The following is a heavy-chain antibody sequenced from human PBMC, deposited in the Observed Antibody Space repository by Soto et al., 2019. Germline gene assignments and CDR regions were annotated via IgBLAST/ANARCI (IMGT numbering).Heavy chain of an antibody. CDR2: IYPGDSDT. CDR1: GYSFTSYW. J-gene: IGHJ6*02. D-gene: IGHD6-19*01. Sequence: GESLKISCKGSGYSFTSYWIGWVRQMPGKGLEWMGIIYPGDSDTRYSPSFQGQVTISADKSISTAYLQWSSLKASDTAMYYCARAPRGWVYSSFDYYYGMDVWGQGTTVTVSS. CDR3: ARAPRGWVYSSFDYYYGMDV. V-gene: IGHV5-51*01.